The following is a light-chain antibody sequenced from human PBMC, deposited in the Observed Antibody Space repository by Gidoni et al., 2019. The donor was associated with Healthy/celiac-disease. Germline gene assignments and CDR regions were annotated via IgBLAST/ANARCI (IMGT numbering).Light chain of an antibody. Sequence: DIQMTQYPSSLYASVGDRVTITCRASQSISSYLNWYQQKPGKDPKLLIYAASSLQSGVLSRFSGSGSGTDFTLTISSLQPEDFATYYCQQSYSTPLTFGGGTKVEIK. V-gene: IGKV1-39*01. CDR3: QQSYSTPLT. CDR2: AAS. J-gene: IGKJ4*01. CDR1: QSISSY.